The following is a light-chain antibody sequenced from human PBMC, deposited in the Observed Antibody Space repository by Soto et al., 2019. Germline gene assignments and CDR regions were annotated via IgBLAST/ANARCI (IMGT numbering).Light chain of an antibody. J-gene: IGLJ1*01. V-gene: IGLV2-14*01. CDR3: CSYTRSGTLI. CDR2: DVS. Sequence: QSALTQPASVSGSPGQSITISCVGTSGDIGDYNYVSWYQQHPGKVPKVIIYDVSNRPSGVSYRFSGTKSGNTASLTVSGLQAEDGADYYCCSYTRSGTLIFGTGNKVNVL. CDR1: SGDIGDYNY.